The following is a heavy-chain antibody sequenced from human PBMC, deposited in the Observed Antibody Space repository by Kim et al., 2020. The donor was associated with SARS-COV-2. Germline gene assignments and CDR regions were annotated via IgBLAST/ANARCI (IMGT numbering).Heavy chain of an antibody. Sequence: GSETRYGDYVRGQVTISRDNAKNPLYVQMNSLRVDDTAVYYCAKEYWGTEYWGQGTLVTVSS. J-gene: IGHJ4*02. CDR3: AKEYWGTEY. V-gene: IGHV3-7*01. D-gene: IGHD2-8*02. CDR2: GSET.